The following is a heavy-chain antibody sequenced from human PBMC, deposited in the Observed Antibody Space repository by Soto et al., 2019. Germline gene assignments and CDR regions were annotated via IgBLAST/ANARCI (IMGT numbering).Heavy chain of an antibody. CDR2: ISSSSSTI. CDR3: ARDPGQDFWSGYYNYYYYMDV. CDR1: GFTFSSYS. J-gene: IGHJ6*03. D-gene: IGHD3-3*01. V-gene: IGHV3-48*01. Sequence: EVQLVESGGGLVQPGGSLRLSCAASGFTFSSYSMNWVRQAPGKGLEWVSYISSSSSTIYYADSVKGRFTISRDNAKNSLYLQMNSLRAEDTAVYYCARDPGQDFWSGYYNYYYYMDVWGKGTTVTVSS.